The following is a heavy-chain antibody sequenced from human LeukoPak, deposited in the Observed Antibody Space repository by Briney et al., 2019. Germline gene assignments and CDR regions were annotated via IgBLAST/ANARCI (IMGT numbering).Heavy chain of an antibody. CDR2: ISSSSSYI. V-gene: IGHV3-21*01. CDR3: ARGGYYDILTRVFDS. D-gene: IGHD3-9*01. Sequence: GGSLRLSCAASGFTFSSYSMNWVRQAPGKGLEWVSCISSSSSYIYCADSVKGRFTISRDNSEKTLYLQMNRLRAEDTAVYYCARGGYYDILTRVFDSWGQGTLVTVSS. CDR1: GFTFSSYS. J-gene: IGHJ4*02.